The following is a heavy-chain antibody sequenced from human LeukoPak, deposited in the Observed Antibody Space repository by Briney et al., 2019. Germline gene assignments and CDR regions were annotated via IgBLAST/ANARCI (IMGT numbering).Heavy chain of an antibody. V-gene: IGHV3-9*02. Sequence: GGSLRLSCAASGFTSSSYGMHWVRQAPGKGLEWVSGISWNSGSIGYADSVKGRFTISRDNAKNSLYLQMNSLRAEDTALYYCAKAVAGNQAFDYWGQGTLVTVSS. CDR1: GFTSSSYG. CDR2: ISWNSGSI. J-gene: IGHJ4*02. CDR3: AKAVAGNQAFDY. D-gene: IGHD6-19*01.